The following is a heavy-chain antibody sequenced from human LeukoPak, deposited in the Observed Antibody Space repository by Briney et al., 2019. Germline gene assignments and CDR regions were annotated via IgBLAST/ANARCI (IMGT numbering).Heavy chain of an antibody. CDR3: ARDYDSSGFDY. V-gene: IGHV3-33*01. Sequence: GGSLRLSCAASGFTFSSYGMHWVRQAPGKGLEWVAVIWYDGSNKYYTDSVKGRFTISRDNSKNTLHLQMNSLRAEDTAVYYCARDYDSSGFDYWGQGTLVTVSS. CDR2: IWYDGSNK. D-gene: IGHD3-22*01. J-gene: IGHJ4*02. CDR1: GFTFSSYG.